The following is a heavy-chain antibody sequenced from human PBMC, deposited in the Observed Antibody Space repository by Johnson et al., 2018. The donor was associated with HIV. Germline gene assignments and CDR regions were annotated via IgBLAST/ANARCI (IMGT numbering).Heavy chain of an antibody. CDR3: ARHSTSSTMGAFDI. CDR2: ISGSGGST. Sequence: VQLVESGGGLVQPGGSLRLSCAASGFTFSSYDMHWVRQAPEKGLEWVSSISGSGGSTYYADSVKGRFTISRDNSNNTLYLQMNSLRPEDTAVYYCARHSTSSTMGAFDIWGQGTMVTVSS. J-gene: IGHJ3*02. CDR1: GFTFSSYD. D-gene: IGHD6-6*01. V-gene: IGHV3-23*04.